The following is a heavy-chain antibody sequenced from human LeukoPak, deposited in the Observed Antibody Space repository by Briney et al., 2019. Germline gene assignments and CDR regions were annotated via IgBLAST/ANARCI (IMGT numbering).Heavy chain of an antibody. J-gene: IGHJ3*02. Sequence: SETLSLTCTVSGGSISSYYWSWIRQPPGKGLEWIGYIYYSGSTNYNPSLKSRVTISVDTSKNQFSLKLSSVTAADTAVYYCARHTRPGYMGYENAFDIWGEGTMVTVSS. D-gene: IGHD5-12*01. V-gene: IGHV4-59*08. CDR3: ARHTRPGYMGYENAFDI. CDR2: IYYSGST. CDR1: GGSISSYY.